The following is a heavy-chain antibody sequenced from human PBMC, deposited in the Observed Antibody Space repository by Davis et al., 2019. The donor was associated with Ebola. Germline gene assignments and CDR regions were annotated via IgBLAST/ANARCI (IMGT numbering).Heavy chain of an antibody. CDR2: IYPGDSET. J-gene: IGHJ4*02. CDR1: GYSFTSYW. D-gene: IGHD3/OR15-3a*01. Sequence: GESLKISCKGSGYSFTSYWIAWVRQMPGKGLECMGIIYPGDSETRYSPSFQGQVTISADKSITTAYLQWSSLKSSDTAMYYCARLLPYADLRRFYLDYWGQGTLVTVSS. V-gene: IGHV5-51*01. CDR3: ARLLPYADLRRFYLDY.